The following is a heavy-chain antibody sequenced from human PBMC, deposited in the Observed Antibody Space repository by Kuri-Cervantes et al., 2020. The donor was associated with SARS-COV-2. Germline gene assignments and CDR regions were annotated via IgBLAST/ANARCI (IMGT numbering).Heavy chain of an antibody. V-gene: IGHV4-61*02. D-gene: IGHD2-2*01. CDR1: GGSISSGSYY. J-gene: IGHJ3*02. Sequence: SETLSLTCTVSGGSISSGSYYWSWIRQPAGKGLEWIGRIYTSGSTNYNPSLKSRVTISVDTSKNQFSLKLSSVTAADTAVYYCARLGSSSTSCQGAFDIWGQGTMVTVSS. CDR2: IYTSGST. CDR3: ARLGSSSTSCQGAFDI.